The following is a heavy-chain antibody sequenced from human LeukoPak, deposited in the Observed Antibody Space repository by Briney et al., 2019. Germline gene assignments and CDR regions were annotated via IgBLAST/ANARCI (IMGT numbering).Heavy chain of an antibody. V-gene: IGHV3-20*04. J-gene: IGHJ4*02. CDR3: ATDYYASGSYYRLFY. CDR1: GFTFGDYG. Sequence: GSLRLSCAASGFTFGDYGMSWVRQAPGKGLEWVSGINSDGGTTTYADSVKGRFTISRDNAKNTLYLQMNNLRAEDTAIYYCATDYYASGSYYRLFYWGQGTLVTVSS. CDR2: INSDGGTT. D-gene: IGHD3-10*01.